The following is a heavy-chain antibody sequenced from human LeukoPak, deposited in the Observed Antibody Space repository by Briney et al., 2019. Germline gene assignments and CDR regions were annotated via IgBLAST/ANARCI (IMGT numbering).Heavy chain of an antibody. CDR3: ARAGIPHLTFYFDY. CDR1: GFTFSSYS. Sequence: GGSLRLSCAASGFTFSSYSMNWVRQAPGKGLEWVSSISSSSSYIYYADSVRGRFTISRDNAKNSLYLQMNSLRAEDTAVYYCARAGIPHLTFYFDYWGQGTLVTVSS. CDR2: ISSSSSYI. V-gene: IGHV3-21*01. J-gene: IGHJ4*02. D-gene: IGHD3-16*01.